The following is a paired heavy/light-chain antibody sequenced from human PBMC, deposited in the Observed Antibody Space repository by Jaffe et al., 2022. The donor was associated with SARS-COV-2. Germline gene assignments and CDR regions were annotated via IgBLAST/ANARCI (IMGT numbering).Heavy chain of an antibody. V-gene: IGHV1-69*02. CDR1: GGTFSSYT. CDR3: ARRCSSTSCDTPYYYYGMDV. J-gene: IGHJ6*02. Sequence: QVQLVQSGAEVKKPGSSVKVSCKASGGTFSSYTISWVRQAPGQGLEWMGRIIPILGIANYAQKFQGRVTITADKSTSTAYMELSSLRSEDTAVYYCARRCSSTSCDTPYYYYGMDVWGQGTTVTVSS. CDR2: IIPILGIA. D-gene: IGHD2-2*01.
Light chain of an antibody. CDR1: QDISNY. CDR2: DAS. Sequence: DIQMTQSPSSLSASVGDRVTITCQASQDISNYLNWYQQKPGKAPKLLIYDASNLETGVPSRFSGSGSGTDFTFTISSLQPEDIATYYCQQYDNPFFTFGPGTKVDIK. CDR3: QQYDNPFFT. V-gene: IGKV1-33*01. J-gene: IGKJ3*01.